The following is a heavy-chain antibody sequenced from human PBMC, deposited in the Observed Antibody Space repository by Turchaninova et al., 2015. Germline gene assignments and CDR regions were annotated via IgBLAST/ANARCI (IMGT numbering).Heavy chain of an antibody. V-gene: IGHV4-34*01. D-gene: IGHD3-22*01. CDR2: INHSGST. J-gene: IGHJ1*01. Sequence: QVQLQPWGAGRLKPSENMSLTCAVYGGFFRGYYGSWIRPPPGKGLGGIGEINHSGSTNYNPSLKSRVTISVDTSKNQFALKLSSVTAADTAVYYCARREPNYYDSSGYYSPWIQHWGQGTLVTVSS. CDR3: ARREPNYYDSSGYYSPWIQH. CDR1: GGFFRGYY.